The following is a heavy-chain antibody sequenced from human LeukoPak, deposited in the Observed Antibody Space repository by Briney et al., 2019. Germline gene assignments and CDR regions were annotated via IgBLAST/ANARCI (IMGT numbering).Heavy chain of an antibody. CDR2: IDPSDSYT. CDR3: ARSAATRSIAVAGTGLDY. D-gene: IGHD6-19*01. V-gene: IGHV5-10-1*01. J-gene: IGHJ4*02. Sequence: GAALTISCKGSGSCFTSYWISWVRQMPGKGPEWMGRIDPSDSYTNYSPSFQGHVTISADKSISTAYLQWSSLKASDTAMYYCARSAATRSIAVAGTGLDYWGQGTLVTVSS. CDR1: GSCFTSYW.